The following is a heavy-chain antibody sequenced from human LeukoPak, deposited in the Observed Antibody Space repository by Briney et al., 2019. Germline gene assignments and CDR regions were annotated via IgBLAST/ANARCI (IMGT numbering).Heavy chain of an antibody. D-gene: IGHD3-22*01. Sequence: SETLSLTCTVSGGSISSYYWSWIRQPPGKGLEWIGNIYYSGSTNYNPSLKSRVTISVDTSKNQFSLKLSSVTAADTAVYYCARETPYYYDSSGYYFDYWGQGTLVTVSS. J-gene: IGHJ4*02. CDR2: IYYSGST. CDR3: ARETPYYYDSSGYYFDY. CDR1: GGSISSYY. V-gene: IGHV4-59*01.